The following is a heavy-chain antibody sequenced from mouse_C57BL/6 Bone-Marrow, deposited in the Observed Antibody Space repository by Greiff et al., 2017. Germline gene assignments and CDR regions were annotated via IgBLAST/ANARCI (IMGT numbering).Heavy chain of an antibody. Sequence: QVQLQQSGPELVKPGASVKISCKASGYSFTSYYIHWVKQRPGQGLEWIGWIYPGSGNTKYNEKFKGKATLTADTSSSTAYMQLSSLTSVDSAVYYCARIIYWFAYWGQGTLVTVSA. V-gene: IGHV1-66*01. CDR1: GYSFTSYY. J-gene: IGHJ3*01. CDR3: ARIIYWFAY. CDR2: IYPGSGNT.